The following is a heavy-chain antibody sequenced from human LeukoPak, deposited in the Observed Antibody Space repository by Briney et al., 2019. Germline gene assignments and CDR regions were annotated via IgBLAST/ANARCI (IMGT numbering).Heavy chain of an antibody. Sequence: SETLSLTCTVSGDSISRSTYYWAWIRQPPGKGLEWIGSVYYGRSPYFNPSLESRATISVDTSKNHFSLRMSSVTAADTAVYYCARSSGTGTFSYWGQGTLVTVSS. CDR1: GDSISRSTYY. CDR3: ARSSGTGTFSY. CDR2: VYYGRSP. J-gene: IGHJ4*02. V-gene: IGHV4-39*02. D-gene: IGHD6-25*01.